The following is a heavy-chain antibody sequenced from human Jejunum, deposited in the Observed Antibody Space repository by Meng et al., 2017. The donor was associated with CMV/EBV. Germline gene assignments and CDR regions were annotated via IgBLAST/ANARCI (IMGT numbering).Heavy chain of an antibody. J-gene: IGHJ4*02. V-gene: IGHV3-23*01. D-gene: IGHD3-3*01. CDR1: GFIYNNSA. CDR2: IGGSGSHI. CDR3: VRQRWSGYSYYFDY. Sequence: SGFIYNNSAMSWVRQAPGKGLECVSGIGGSGSHIFHADSVRGRFTISRDNARNTLYLHLDSLRVEDTAVYYCVRQRWSGYSYYFDYWGQGTLVTVSS.